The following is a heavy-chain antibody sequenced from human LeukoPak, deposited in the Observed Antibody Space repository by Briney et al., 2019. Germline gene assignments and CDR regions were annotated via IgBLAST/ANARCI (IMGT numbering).Heavy chain of an antibody. Sequence: PSETLSLTCTVSGGSISSSSYYWGWIRQPPGKGLEWIGSIYYSGSTYYNPSLKSRVTISVDTSKNQFSLKLSSVTAADTAVYYCAREYYYDSSGYSGDLAFDIWGQGTMVTASS. CDR1: GGSISSSSYY. D-gene: IGHD3-22*01. CDR3: AREYYYDSSGYSGDLAFDI. V-gene: IGHV4-39*07. CDR2: IYYSGST. J-gene: IGHJ3*02.